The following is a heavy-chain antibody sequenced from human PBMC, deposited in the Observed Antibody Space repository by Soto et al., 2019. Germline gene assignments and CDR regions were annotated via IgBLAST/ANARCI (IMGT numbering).Heavy chain of an antibody. CDR3: AKDTLGDLWSGSSNWFDS. D-gene: IGHD3-3*01. Sequence: EVQLVESGGGLVQPGRSLRLSCAASGFAFDDYAMHWVRQAPGKGLEWVSRISWNSGSIGYADSVKGRFTISRDNAKNSLYLQMSSLRAEDTALYYCAKDTLGDLWSGSSNWFDSWGQGTLVTVSS. CDR1: GFAFDDYA. CDR2: ISWNSGSI. J-gene: IGHJ5*01. V-gene: IGHV3-9*01.